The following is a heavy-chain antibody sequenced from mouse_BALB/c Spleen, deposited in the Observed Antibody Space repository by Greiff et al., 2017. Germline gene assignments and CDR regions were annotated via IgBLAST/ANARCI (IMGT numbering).Heavy chain of an antibody. J-gene: IGHJ3*01. CDR1: GFAFSSYD. V-gene: IGHV5-12-1*01. D-gene: IGHD2-4*01. CDR2: ISSGGGST. Sequence: EVHLVESGGGLVKPGGSLKLSCAASGFAFSSYDMSWVRQTPEKRLEWVAYISSGGGSTYYPDTVKGRFTISRDNAKNTLYLQMSSLKSEDTAMYYCARPHMITTKGLAYWGQGTLVTVSA. CDR3: ARPHMITTKGLAY.